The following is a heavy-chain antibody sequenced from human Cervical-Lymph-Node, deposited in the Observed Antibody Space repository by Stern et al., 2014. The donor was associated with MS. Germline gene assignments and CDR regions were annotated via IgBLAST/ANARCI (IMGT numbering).Heavy chain of an antibody. CDR3: AKERTYDFWGGQFDY. CDR1: GFAFSSYS. J-gene: IGHJ4*02. CDR2: ISYDGMYT. Sequence: MQLVESGGGVVQPGRSLRLSCAASGFAFSSYSMHWVRQTPGKGLEWVAVISYDGMYTYYGDSVKGRFAISRDNSKNTLYLQMNSLRAEDTAVYYCAKERTYDFWGGQFDYWGQGNLVTVSS. D-gene: IGHD3/OR15-3a*01. V-gene: IGHV3-30*09.